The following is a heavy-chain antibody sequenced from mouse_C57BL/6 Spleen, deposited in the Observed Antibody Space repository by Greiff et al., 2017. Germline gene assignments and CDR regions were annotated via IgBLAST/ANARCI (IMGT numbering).Heavy chain of an antibody. CDR3: AGYYGSSSYYYAMDY. J-gene: IGHJ4*01. CDR1: GYAFRSSW. V-gene: IGHV1-82*01. Sequence: QVQLQQSGPELVKPGASVKISCKASGYAFRSSWMNWVKQRPGKGLEWIGRIYPGDGDTNYNGKFKGKATLTADKSSSTAYMQLSSLTSEDSAVYFCAGYYGSSSYYYAMDYWGQGTSVTVSS. D-gene: IGHD1-1*01. CDR2: IYPGDGDT.